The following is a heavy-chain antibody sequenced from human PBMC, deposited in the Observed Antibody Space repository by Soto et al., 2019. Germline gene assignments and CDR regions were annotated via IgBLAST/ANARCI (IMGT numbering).Heavy chain of an antibody. J-gene: IGHJ6*02. CDR1: GGSISSSSYY. CDR2: IYYSGST. Sequence: QLQLQESGPGLVKPSETLSLTCTVSGGSISSSSYYWGWIRQPPGKGLEWIGSIYYSGSTYYNPSLKSRVTISVDTSKNQCSLKLSSVTAADTAVYYCARQGPIMITFGGVISNGMDVWGQGTTVTVSS. D-gene: IGHD3-16*01. V-gene: IGHV4-39*01. CDR3: ARQGPIMITFGGVISNGMDV.